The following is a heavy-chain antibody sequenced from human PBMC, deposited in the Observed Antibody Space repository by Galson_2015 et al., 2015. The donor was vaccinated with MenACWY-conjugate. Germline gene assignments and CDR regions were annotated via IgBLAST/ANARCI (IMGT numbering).Heavy chain of an antibody. J-gene: IGHJ4*02. CDR3: AKEEGGLGSSYRSFFDY. CDR2: ISSGGDVK. V-gene: IGHV3-30*18. D-gene: IGHD3-10*01. CDR1: GFTSSNHG. Sequence: SLRLSCAASGFTSSNHGMQWVRQAPGKGLGWVAVISSGGDVKHYADSVKGRFTVSRDNSKSTLYLQTDSLRPEDTAVYYCAKEEGGLGSSYRSFFDYWGQGTLVTVSS.